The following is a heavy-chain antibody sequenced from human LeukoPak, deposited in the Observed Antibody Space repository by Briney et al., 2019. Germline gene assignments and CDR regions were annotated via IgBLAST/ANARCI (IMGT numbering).Heavy chain of an antibody. J-gene: IGHJ4*02. CDR3: ARGSYYDSSGYYVEAIWVDY. D-gene: IGHD3-22*01. CDR2: TYYRSKWYN. V-gene: IGHV6-1*01. Sequence: SQTLSLTCALSGDSFSSNSAAWDWLRQSPSRGLEWLGRTYYRSKWYNDYAVSVKSRITINPDTSKNQFSLQLNSVTPEDTAVYYCARGSYYDSSGYYVEAIWVDYWGQGTLVTVSS. CDR1: GDSFSSNSAA.